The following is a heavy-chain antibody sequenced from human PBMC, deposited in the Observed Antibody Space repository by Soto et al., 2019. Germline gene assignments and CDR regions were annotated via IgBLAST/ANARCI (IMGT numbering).Heavy chain of an antibody. D-gene: IGHD6-19*01. J-gene: IGHJ4*02. CDR3: ARESLAVAGTPGGYFDY. CDR1: GFTFSSYG. V-gene: IGHV3-33*01. Sequence: QVQLVESGGGVVQPGRSLRLSCAASGFTFSSYGMHWVRQAPGKGLEWVAVIWYDGSNKYYADSVKGRFTISRDNSKNTRDLQMNGLRAEDTAVYYCARESLAVAGTPGGYFDYWGQGTLVTVSS. CDR2: IWYDGSNK.